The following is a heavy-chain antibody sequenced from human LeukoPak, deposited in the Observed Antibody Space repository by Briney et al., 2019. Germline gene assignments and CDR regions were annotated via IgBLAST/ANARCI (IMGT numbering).Heavy chain of an antibody. D-gene: IGHD3-10*01. J-gene: IGHJ5*02. V-gene: IGHV4-30-2*01. CDR1: GGSISSGGYS. Sequence: SETLSLTCAVSGGSISSGGYSWSWIRQPPGKGLEWIGYIYHSGSTYYNPSLKSRVTISVDRSKNQFSLKLSSMTAADTAVYYCARGVRGSGNFPSWGQGTLVTVSS. CDR3: ARGVRGSGNFPS. CDR2: IYHSGST.